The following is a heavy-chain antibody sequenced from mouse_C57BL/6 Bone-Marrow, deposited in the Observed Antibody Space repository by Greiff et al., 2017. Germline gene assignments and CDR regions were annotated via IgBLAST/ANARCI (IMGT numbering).Heavy chain of an antibody. CDR1: GYAFSSYW. Sequence: QVQLQQSGAELVKPGASVKISCKASGYAFSSYWLNWVKQRPGKGLEWIGQIYPGDGDTNYNGKFKGKATLTADKSSSTAYMQLSSLTSEDSAVYFCAITTVVATPYYFDYWGQGTTLTVSS. CDR2: IYPGDGDT. D-gene: IGHD1-1*01. J-gene: IGHJ2*01. V-gene: IGHV1-80*01. CDR3: AITTVVATPYYFDY.